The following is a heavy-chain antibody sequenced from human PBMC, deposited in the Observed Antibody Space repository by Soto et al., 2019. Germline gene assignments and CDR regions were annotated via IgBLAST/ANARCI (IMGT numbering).Heavy chain of an antibody. CDR3: ARDDVYCGGGRCFGVPMDV. CDR2: VNSGGNT. J-gene: IGHJ6*03. V-gene: IGHV3-66*01. CDR1: GFTFSNYA. Sequence: GGSLRLSCAASGFTFSNYAMSWVRQPPGKEPEWVALVNSGGNTYYAESVKGRFTISRHSSKNTLDLQLNSLRAEDTAVYYCARDDVYCGGGRCFGVPMDVWGKGTTVTVSS. D-gene: IGHD2-15*01.